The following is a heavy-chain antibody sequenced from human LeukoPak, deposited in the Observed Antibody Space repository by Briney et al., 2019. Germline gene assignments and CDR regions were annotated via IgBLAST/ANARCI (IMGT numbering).Heavy chain of an antibody. D-gene: IGHD2-15*01. CDR1: GFTFDDYA. J-gene: IGHJ6*03. Sequence: GGSLRLSCAASGFTFDDYAMHWVRQAPGKGLEWVSGISWNSGSIGYADSVKGRFTISRDNAKNSLYLQMNSLRAEDTALYYCAKDGYRDCYYYMDVWGKGTTVTISS. CDR3: AKDGYRDCYYYMDV. CDR2: ISWNSGSI. V-gene: IGHV3-9*01.